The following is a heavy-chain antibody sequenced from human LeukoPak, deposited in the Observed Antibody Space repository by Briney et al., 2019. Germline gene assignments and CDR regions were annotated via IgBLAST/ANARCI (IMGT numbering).Heavy chain of an antibody. CDR1: GGSISSYY. CDR2: IYYSGST. CDR3: ARGRPIVGATTMTAFDI. V-gene: IGHV4-59*12. Sequence: SETLSLTCTVSGGSISSYYWSWIRQPPGKGLEWIGYIYYSGSTYYNPSLKSRVTISVDTSKDQFSLKLSSVTAADTAVYYCARGRPIVGATTMTAFDIWGQGTMVTVSS. D-gene: IGHD1-26*01. J-gene: IGHJ3*02.